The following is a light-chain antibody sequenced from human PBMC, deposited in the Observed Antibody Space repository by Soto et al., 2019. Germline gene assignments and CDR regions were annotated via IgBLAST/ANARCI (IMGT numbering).Light chain of an antibody. CDR3: PSYDNSLNHVV. Sequence: QSVLTQPPSVSGAPGQRVTIPCTGSSSNIGSFYDVHWYQQLPGTVPKLLIYSDNNRPSGVPDRFSGSKSGTAASLAITGLQAEDEADYYCPSYDNSLNHVVFGGGTQLTVL. CDR1: SSNIGSFYD. CDR2: SDN. J-gene: IGLJ2*01. V-gene: IGLV1-40*01.